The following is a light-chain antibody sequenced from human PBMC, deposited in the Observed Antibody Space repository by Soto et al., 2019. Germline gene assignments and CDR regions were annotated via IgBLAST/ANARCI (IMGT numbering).Light chain of an antibody. CDR1: QSIDYW. CDR2: KAS. Sequence: DIQMTQSPSTLSASEGGRVTITCRASQSIDYWLAWYQQKPGKAPKLLIYKASTLESGVPSRFSGSGSGTEFTLTISSLQPDDFAPYYCQQYSSYSSGTFGQGTKVEIK. V-gene: IGKV1-5*03. J-gene: IGKJ1*01. CDR3: QQYSSYSSGT.